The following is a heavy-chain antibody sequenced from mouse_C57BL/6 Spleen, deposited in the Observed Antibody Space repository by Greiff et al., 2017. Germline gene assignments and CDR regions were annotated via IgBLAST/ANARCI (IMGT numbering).Heavy chain of an antibody. Sequence: QVQLQQSGPELVKPGASVKISCKASGYAFSSSWMNWVKQRPGKGLEWIGRIYTGDGDTNYNGKFKGKATLTADKSSSTAYMQLSSLTSEDSAVYFCARLAYYGSSYWYFDGWGTGTTVTVSS. J-gene: IGHJ1*03. CDR3: ARLAYYGSSYWYFDG. CDR2: IYTGDGDT. CDR1: GYAFSSSW. D-gene: IGHD1-1*01. V-gene: IGHV1-82*01.